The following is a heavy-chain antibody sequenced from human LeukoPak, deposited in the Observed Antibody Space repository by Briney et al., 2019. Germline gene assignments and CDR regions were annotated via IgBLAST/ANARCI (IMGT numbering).Heavy chain of an antibody. Sequence: GGSLRLSCATSGFSFSSYWMHWARQAPGKGLVWVSRISNDGTSANYVDSVKGRFTISRDNAKNMLYLHMSSLRAEDTAVYYCVRNNVGGVIPLGYWGQGTLVTVSS. CDR3: VRNNVGGVIPLGY. CDR1: GFSFSSYW. CDR2: ISNDGTSA. J-gene: IGHJ4*02. D-gene: IGHD3-16*01. V-gene: IGHV3-74*01.